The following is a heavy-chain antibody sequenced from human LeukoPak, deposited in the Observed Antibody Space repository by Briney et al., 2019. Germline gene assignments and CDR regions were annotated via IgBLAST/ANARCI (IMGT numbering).Heavy chain of an antibody. V-gene: IGHV1-2*02. Sequence: ASVKVSCKASGYTFTGYYMHWVRQAPGQGLEWMGWINPNSGGTNYAQKFQGRVTMTRDTSISTAYMELSRLRSDDTAVYYCARFGSYYAGYYFDYWGQGTLVTVSS. J-gene: IGHJ4*02. CDR3: ARFGSYYAGYYFDY. D-gene: IGHD1-26*01. CDR2: INPNSGGT. CDR1: GYTFTGYY.